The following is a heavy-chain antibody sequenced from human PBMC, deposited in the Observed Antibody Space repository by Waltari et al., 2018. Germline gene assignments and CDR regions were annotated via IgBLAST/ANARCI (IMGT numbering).Heavy chain of an antibody. CDR2: IYHSAST. V-gene: IGHV4-38-2*02. Sequence: QVQLQESGPGLVKPSETLSLTCAVSGYSISSGSYWGWLLQPPGKGLELIGSIYHSASTYYNTYLKSRITISVDTSKNQFSLTLSSVTAADTAVYYCAREPCSSTSCYGYYYYYGMDVWGQGTTVTVSS. D-gene: IGHD2-2*01. J-gene: IGHJ6*02. CDR3: AREPCSSTSCYGYYYYYGMDV. CDR1: GYSISSGSY.